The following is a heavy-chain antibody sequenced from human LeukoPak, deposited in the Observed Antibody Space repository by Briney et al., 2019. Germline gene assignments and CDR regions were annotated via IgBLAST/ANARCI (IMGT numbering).Heavy chain of an antibody. V-gene: IGHV1-2*04. D-gene: IGHD6-6*01. J-gene: IGHJ4*02. Sequence: ASVKVSCKASGYTFTGYYMHWVRQAPGQGLEWMGWINPNSGGTNYAQKFQGWVTMTRDTSTSTVYMELSSLRSEDTAVYYCARLLESSSSQGLDYWGQGTLVTVSS. CDR1: GYTFTGYY. CDR3: ARLLESSSSQGLDY. CDR2: INPNSGGT.